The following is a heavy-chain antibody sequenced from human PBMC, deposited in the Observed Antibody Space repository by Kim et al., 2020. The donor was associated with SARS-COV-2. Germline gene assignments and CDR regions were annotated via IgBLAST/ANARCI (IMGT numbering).Heavy chain of an antibody. CDR3: AKGRGFFGTFDM. D-gene: IGHD3-3*01. CDR1: GYSFTDSF. CDR2: INPNSGAT. Sequence: ASVKVSCTASGYSFTDSFIHWMRQAPGQGLEWMGWINPNSGATTYAEKFEGRVTMTRDTSITTAYMELSSLRSDDTAVDYCAKGRGFFGTFDMWGQGTVVTVSS. J-gene: IGHJ3*02. V-gene: IGHV1-2*02.